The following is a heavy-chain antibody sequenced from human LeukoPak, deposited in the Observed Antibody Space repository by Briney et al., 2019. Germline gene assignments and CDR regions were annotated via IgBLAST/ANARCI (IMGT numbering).Heavy chain of an antibody. Sequence: SVTVSFKASGGTFTIYAISWVRQAPGQGLEWMGGIIPIFGTANYAQKFQGRVTITADKSTSTAYMELSSLRSEDTAVYYCARDGDIVVVPAAIHYYYYYMDVWGKGTTVTVSS. V-gene: IGHV1-69*06. D-gene: IGHD2-2*01. CDR2: IIPIFGTA. CDR1: GGTFTIYA. CDR3: ARDGDIVVVPAAIHYYYYYMDV. J-gene: IGHJ6*03.